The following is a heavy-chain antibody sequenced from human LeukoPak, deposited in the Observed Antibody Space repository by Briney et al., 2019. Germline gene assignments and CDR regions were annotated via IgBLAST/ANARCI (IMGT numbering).Heavy chain of an antibody. D-gene: IGHD3-10*01. CDR3: AKDYYGSGSYKYYYYGMDV. CDR2: ISYDGSNK. Sequence: GRSLRLSCAASGFTFSSYGMHWVRQAPGKGLERVAVISYDGSNKYYADSVKGRFTISRDNSKNTLYLQMNSLRAEDTAVYYCAKDYYGSGSYKYYYYGMDVWGQGTTVTVSS. J-gene: IGHJ6*02. CDR1: GFTFSSYG. V-gene: IGHV3-30*18.